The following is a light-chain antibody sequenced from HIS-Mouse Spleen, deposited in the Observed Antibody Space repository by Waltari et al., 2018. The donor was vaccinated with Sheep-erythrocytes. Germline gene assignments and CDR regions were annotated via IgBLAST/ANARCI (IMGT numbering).Light chain of an antibody. Sequence: QSALTQPASVSGSPGPSITLSCTGTSSDVVSYTLVSRYQQHPGNAPKLLIDEGSKRPSGVSNRFSGSKSGNTASLTISGLQAEDEADYYCCSYAGSSTPWVFGGGTKLTVL. CDR3: CSYAGSSTPWV. J-gene: IGLJ3*02. CDR2: EGS. V-gene: IGLV2-23*01. CDR1: SSDVVSYTL.